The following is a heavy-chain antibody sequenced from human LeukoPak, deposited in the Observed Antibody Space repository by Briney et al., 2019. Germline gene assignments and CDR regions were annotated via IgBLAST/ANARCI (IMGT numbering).Heavy chain of an antibody. D-gene: IGHD4-17*01. CDR1: GYTFATYA. J-gene: IGHJ4*02. CDR2: INAYDNT. CDR3: ARVPSGDCLDY. V-gene: IGHV1-3*01. Sequence: ASVKVSCKASGYTFATYAIHWVRQAPGQRLEWMGWINAYDNTKYSQKFQGRVTFTRDTSASTAYMELSSLRSEDTAVYYCARVPSGDCLDYWGQGTLVTVSS.